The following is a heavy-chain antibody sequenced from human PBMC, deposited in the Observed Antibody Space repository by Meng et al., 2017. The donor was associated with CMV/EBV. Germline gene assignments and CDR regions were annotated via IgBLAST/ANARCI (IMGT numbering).Heavy chain of an antibody. V-gene: IGHV3-48*03. CDR2: ISSSGSTI. Sequence: GESLKISCAASGFTFSSYEMNWVRQAPGKGLEWVSYISSSGSTIYYADSVKGRFTISRDNAMNALYLQMNSLTVEDTAIYYCATSKDSPGNDWGQGTLVTVSS. CDR3: ATSKDSPGND. J-gene: IGHJ4*02. CDR1: GFTFSSYE. D-gene: IGHD2/OR15-2a*01.